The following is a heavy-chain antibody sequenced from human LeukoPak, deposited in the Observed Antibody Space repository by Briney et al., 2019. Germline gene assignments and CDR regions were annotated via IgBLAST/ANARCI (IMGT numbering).Heavy chain of an antibody. J-gene: IGHJ4*02. Sequence: QPGGSLRLSCAASGLTFSSHWMHWVRQAPGKGLVWVSRITNDGSSTTYADSVKGRFTISRDNSKNTLYLQMNSLRAEDTAVYYCAKDVDGYNFPSWFHDYWGQGTLVTVSS. CDR2: ITNDGSST. V-gene: IGHV3-74*01. CDR1: GLTFSSHW. CDR3: AKDVDGYNFPSWFHDY. D-gene: IGHD5-24*01.